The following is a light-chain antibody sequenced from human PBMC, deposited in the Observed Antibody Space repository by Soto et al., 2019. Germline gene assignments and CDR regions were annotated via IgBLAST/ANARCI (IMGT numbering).Light chain of an antibody. CDR2: WAS. J-gene: IGKJ3*01. Sequence: DIVMTQSPDSLAVSLGERATINCKSSQSVFYSSNNKNYLGWYQQKPGQHPKLLISWASTRESGVPDRFSSSGAGAEFALSISSLQAEDEAVYYCQQYYSSPFTVGPGSKGDIK. V-gene: IGKV4-1*01. CDR3: QQYYSSPFT. CDR1: QSVFYSSNNKNY.